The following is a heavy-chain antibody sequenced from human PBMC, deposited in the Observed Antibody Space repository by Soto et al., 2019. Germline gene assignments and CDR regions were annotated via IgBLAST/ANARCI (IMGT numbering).Heavy chain of an antibody. CDR3: ARDRGSDTVITADWYFDL. D-gene: IGHD4-17*01. Sequence: QVQLVQSGAEVKKPGSSVKVSCKASGGTFSSYAISWVRQAPGQGLEWMGGIIPIFGTANYAQKFQGRVTITADESMSTAYMELSSLRSEDTAVYYCARDRGSDTVITADWYFDLWGRGTLVTVSS. J-gene: IGHJ2*01. CDR1: GGTFSSYA. V-gene: IGHV1-69*12. CDR2: IIPIFGTA.